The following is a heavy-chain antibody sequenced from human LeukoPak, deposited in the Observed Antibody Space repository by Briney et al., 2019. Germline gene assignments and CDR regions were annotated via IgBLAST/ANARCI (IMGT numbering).Heavy chain of an antibody. CDR3: ARRRRGYSYGNLDY. V-gene: IGHV4-39*07. J-gene: IGHJ4*02. D-gene: IGHD5-18*01. CDR1: GGSISSSSYY. CDR2: IYYSGST. Sequence: SSETLSLTCTVSGGSISSSSYYWGWIRQPPGKGLEWIGSIYYSGSTYYNPSLKSRVTISVDTSKNQFSLKLSSVTAADTAVYYCARRRRGYSYGNLDYWGQGTLVTVSS.